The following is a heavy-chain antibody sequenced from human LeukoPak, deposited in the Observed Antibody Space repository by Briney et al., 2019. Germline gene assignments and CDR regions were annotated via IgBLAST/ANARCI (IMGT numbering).Heavy chain of an antibody. CDR1: GYTFTGYY. CDR3: AREERYYGSEFDP. V-gene: IGHV1-2*02. J-gene: IGHJ5*02. Sequence: VASVKVSCKTSGYTFTGYYMHWARQAPGQGLEWMGWINPNSGGTNYAQKLQGRVTMTRDTSISTAYMELSRLRSDDTAVYYCAREERYYGSEFDPWGPGTLVTVSS. CDR2: INPNSGGT. D-gene: IGHD3-10*01.